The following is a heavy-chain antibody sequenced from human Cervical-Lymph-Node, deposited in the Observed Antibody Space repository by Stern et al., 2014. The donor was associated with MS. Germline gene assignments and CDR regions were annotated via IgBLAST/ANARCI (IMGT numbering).Heavy chain of an antibody. CDR1: GLSLRTSGVG. V-gene: IGHV2-5*02. J-gene: IGHJ3*02. D-gene: IGHD6-25*01. CDR2: IYWDGDK. Sequence: QITLKESGPTLVKPTQTLTLTCTISGLSLRTSGVGVGWIRQPPGKALEWLALIYWDGDKRYSPSLKNRLTITKDTSENQVVLTMTNMDPVDTGTYYCAHNKYSNGYDAFDIWGQGTLVPVSS. CDR3: AHNKYSNGYDAFDI.